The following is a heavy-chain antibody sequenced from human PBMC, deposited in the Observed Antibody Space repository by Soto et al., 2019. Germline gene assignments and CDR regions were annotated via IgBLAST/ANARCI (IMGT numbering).Heavy chain of an antibody. Sequence: ASVKVSCKASGYTFTSYGISWVRQAPGQGLEWMGWISAYNGNTNYAQKLQGRVTMTTDTSTSTAYMELRSLRSDDTAVYYCAITSSPVGPYYYYGMDVWGQGTTVTVSS. CDR1: GYTFTSYG. V-gene: IGHV1-18*01. J-gene: IGHJ6*02. CDR3: AITSSPVGPYYYYGMDV. CDR2: ISAYNGNT. D-gene: IGHD1-26*01.